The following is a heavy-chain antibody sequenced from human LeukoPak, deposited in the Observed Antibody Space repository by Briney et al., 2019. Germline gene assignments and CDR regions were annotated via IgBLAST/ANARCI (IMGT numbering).Heavy chain of an antibody. CDR3: ARVLYYYDSSGYYSDYYYYYMDV. CDR2: ISAYNGNT. V-gene: IGHV1-18*01. D-gene: IGHD3-22*01. CDR1: GYTFTSYG. Sequence: GASVKVSCKASGYTFTSYGISWVRQAPGQGLEWMGWISAYNGNTNYAQKLQGRVTMTTDTSTSTAYMELRSLRSDDTAVYYCARVLYYYDSSGYYSDYYYYYMDVWGKGTTVTVSS. J-gene: IGHJ6*03.